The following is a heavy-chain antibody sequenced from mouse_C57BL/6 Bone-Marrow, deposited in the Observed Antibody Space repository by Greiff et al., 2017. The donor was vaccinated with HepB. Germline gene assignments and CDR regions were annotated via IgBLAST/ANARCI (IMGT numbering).Heavy chain of an antibody. CDR2: IYPGGGYT. Sequence: VQGVESGAELVRPGTSVKMSCKASGYTFTNYWIGWAKQRPGHGLEWIGDIYPGGGYTNYNEKFKGKATLTADKSSSTAYMQFSSLTSEDSAIYYCARREVTTVVAYYFDYWGQGTTLTVSS. CDR3: ARREVTTVVAYYFDY. CDR1: GYTFTNYW. V-gene: IGHV1-63*01. J-gene: IGHJ2*01. D-gene: IGHD1-1*01.